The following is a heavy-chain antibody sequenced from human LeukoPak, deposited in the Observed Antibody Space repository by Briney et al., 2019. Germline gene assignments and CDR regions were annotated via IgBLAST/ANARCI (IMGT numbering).Heavy chain of an antibody. V-gene: IGHV3-30*18. CDR2: ISYDGSNK. D-gene: IGHD6-13*01. CDR3: AKGSKGIAAAGTHFDY. J-gene: IGHJ4*02. Sequence: GGSLRLSCAASGFTFSSYGMHWVRQAPGKGLEWVAVISYDGSNKYYADSVKGRFTISRDNSKNTLYLQMNSLRAEDTAVYNCAKGSKGIAAAGTHFDYWGQGALVTVSS. CDR1: GFTFSSYG.